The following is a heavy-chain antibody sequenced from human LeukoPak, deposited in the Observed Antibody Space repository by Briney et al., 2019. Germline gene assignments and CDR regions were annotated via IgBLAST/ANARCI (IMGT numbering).Heavy chain of an antibody. CDR3: AGSGSYTGRAFDI. V-gene: IGHV3-11*01. D-gene: IGHD1-26*01. Sequence: GGSLRLSCAASGFTFSDYYMSWIRQAPGKGLEWVSYISSSGSTIYYADSVKGRFTISRDNAKNSLYLQMNSLRAEDTALYHCAGSGSYTGRAFDIWGQGTMVTVSS. CDR2: ISSSGSTI. CDR1: GFTFSDYY. J-gene: IGHJ3*02.